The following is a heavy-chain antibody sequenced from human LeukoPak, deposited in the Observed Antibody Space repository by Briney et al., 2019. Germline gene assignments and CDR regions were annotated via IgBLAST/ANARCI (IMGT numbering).Heavy chain of an antibody. V-gene: IGHV4-30-2*01. J-gene: IGHJ4*02. CDR1: GGSISSGGYY. Sequence: PSETLSLTCTVSGGSISSGGYYWSWIRQPPGKGLEWIGYIYHSGSTYYNPSLKGRVTISVDRSKNQFSLKLSSVTAADTAVYYCARARFRVTTVTFFDYWGQGTLVTVSS. CDR2: IYHSGST. D-gene: IGHD4-11*01. CDR3: ARARFRVTTVTFFDY.